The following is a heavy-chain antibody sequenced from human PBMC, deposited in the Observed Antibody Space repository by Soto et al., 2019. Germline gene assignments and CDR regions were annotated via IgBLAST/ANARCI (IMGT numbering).Heavy chain of an antibody. CDR2: IIPMFGSA. J-gene: IGHJ5*02. Sequence: QVQLVQSGSEVKKSGSSVKVSCKASRGTFNRYAISWVRQAPGQGLEWMGGIIPMFGSANYAQKFQGRVTITADESTNTAYMEMSSLTSDDTAVYYCATEGGHNYGLGRGHPFDPWGQGTLVTVSS. CDR3: ATEGGHNYGLGRGHPFDP. V-gene: IGHV1-69*01. CDR1: RGTFNRYA. D-gene: IGHD4-17*01.